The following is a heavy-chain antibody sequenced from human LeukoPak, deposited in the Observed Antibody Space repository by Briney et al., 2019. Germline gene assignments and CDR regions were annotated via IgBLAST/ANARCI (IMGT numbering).Heavy chain of an antibody. CDR1: GFTFSNYA. CDR2: ISGGGGTT. CDR3: ARGGQGYDLNWFDP. Sequence: QPGGSLRLSCAASGFTFSNYAMNWVRQAPGKGLEWVSAISGGGGTTYYADFVKGRFTISRDNSKNTLYLQMNSLRAEDTAVYYCARGGQGYDLNWFDPWGQGTLVTVSS. V-gene: IGHV3-23*01. D-gene: IGHD3-3*01. J-gene: IGHJ5*02.